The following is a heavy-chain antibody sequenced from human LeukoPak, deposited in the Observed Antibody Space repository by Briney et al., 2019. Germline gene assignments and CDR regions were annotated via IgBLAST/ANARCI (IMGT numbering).Heavy chain of an antibody. CDR1: GGSISSSSYY. V-gene: IGHV4-39*01. CDR3: ARPTPTDFIDEMAFDY. D-gene: IGHD5-24*01. J-gene: IGHJ4*02. Sequence: SETLSLTCTVSGGSISSSSYYWGWIRQPPGKGLEWIGSIYYSGSTYYNPSLKSRVTISVDTSKNQFSLKLSSVTAADTAVYYCARPTPTDFIDEMAFDYWGQGTLVTVSS. CDR2: IYYSGST.